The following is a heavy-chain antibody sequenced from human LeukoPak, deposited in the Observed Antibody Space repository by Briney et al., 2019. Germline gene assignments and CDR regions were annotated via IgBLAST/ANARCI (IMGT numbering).Heavy chain of an antibody. D-gene: IGHD6-19*01. CDR3: AKGTSSGWYYFDY. CDR2: IYHSGDT. V-gene: IGHV4-38-2*02. Sequence: SETLSLTCTVSGYSISSGYYWGWIRQPPGKGLEWIGIIYHSGDTYYNPSLKSRVTISVDTSKNQFSLKLDSVTAADTAVYYCAKGTSSGWYYFDYWGQGTLVTVSS. J-gene: IGHJ4*02. CDR1: GYSISSGYY.